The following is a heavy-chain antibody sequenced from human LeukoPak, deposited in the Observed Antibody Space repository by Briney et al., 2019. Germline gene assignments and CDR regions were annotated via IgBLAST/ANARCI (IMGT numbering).Heavy chain of an antibody. CDR2: IYYSGST. CDR3: ARDLVCGGGSCYSNWFDP. Sequence: PSETLSLTCTVSGGSISSYYWSWIRQPPGKGLEWIGYIYYSGSTNYNPSLKSRVTISVDTSKNQFSLKLSSVTAADTAVYYCARDLVCGGGSCYSNWFDPWGQGTLVTVSS. CDR1: GGSISSYY. J-gene: IGHJ5*02. V-gene: IGHV4-59*01. D-gene: IGHD2-15*01.